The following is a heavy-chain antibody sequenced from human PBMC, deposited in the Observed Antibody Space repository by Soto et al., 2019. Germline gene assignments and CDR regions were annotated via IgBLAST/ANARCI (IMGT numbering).Heavy chain of an antibody. CDR1: GFTFSSYG. V-gene: IGHV3-33*01. Sequence: QVQLVESGGGVVQPGRSLRLSCAASGFTFSSYGMHWVRQAPGKGLEWVAVIWYDGSNKYYADSVKGRFTISRDNSKNTLYLQMNSLRAEDPAVYYCAREAGGPGTDYWGQGTLVTVSS. D-gene: IGHD3-16*01. CDR3: AREAGGPGTDY. CDR2: IWYDGSNK. J-gene: IGHJ4*02.